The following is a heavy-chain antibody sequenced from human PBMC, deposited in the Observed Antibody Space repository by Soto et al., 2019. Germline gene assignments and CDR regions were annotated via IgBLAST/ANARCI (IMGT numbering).Heavy chain of an antibody. D-gene: IGHD6-19*01. CDR2: ISGSGGST. V-gene: IGHV3-23*01. CDR1: GFTFSSYG. CDR3: AKDVLGGGWYSGYFDY. J-gene: IGHJ4*02. Sequence: GGSLRLSCAASGFTFSSYGMSWVRQAPGKGLEWVSAISGSGGSTYYADSVKGRFTISRDNFKNTLYLQMNSLRAEDTAVYYCAKDVLGGGWYSGYFDYWGQGTLVTVSS.